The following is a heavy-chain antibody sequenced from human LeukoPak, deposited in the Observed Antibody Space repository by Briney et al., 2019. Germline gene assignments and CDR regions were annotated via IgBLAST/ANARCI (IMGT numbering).Heavy chain of an antibody. Sequence: AGGSLRLPCAASGFTFSSYAMNWVRQAPGKGLEWVSGISGSGTNTYYADSVKGRFTISRDNSKNTLYMQMNSLRAEDTAVYYCANNGKSVLRFLEWLSSAQLGDYWGQGTLVTVSS. CDR3: ANNGKSVLRFLEWLSSAQLGDY. J-gene: IGHJ4*02. CDR1: GFTFSSYA. CDR2: ISGSGTNT. D-gene: IGHD3-3*01. V-gene: IGHV3-23*01.